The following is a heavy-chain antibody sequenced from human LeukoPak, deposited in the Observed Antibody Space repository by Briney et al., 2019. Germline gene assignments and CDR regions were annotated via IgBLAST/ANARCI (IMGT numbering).Heavy chain of an antibody. D-gene: IGHD3-22*01. Sequence: GGSLRLSCAASGFTFSSYEMNWVRQAPGKGLEWVSLISWDGGSTYYADSVKGRFTISRDNSKNSLYLQMNSLRTEDTALYYCAKDRKEGYDSSGYYELGYWGQGTLVTVSS. CDR3: AKDRKEGYDSSGYYELGY. J-gene: IGHJ4*02. CDR2: ISWDGGST. CDR1: GFTFSSYE. V-gene: IGHV3-43*01.